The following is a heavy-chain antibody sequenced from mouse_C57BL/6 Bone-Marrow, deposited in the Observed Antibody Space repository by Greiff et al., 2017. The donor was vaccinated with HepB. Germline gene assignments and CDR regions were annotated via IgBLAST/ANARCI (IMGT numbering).Heavy chain of an antibody. J-gene: IGHJ3*01. CDR2: IRSKSNNYAT. V-gene: IGHV10-1*01. Sequence: DVMLVESGGGLVQPKGSLKLSCAASGFSFNTYAMNWVRQAPGKGLEWVARIRSKSNNYATYYADSVKDRFTISRDDSDSMLYLQMNNLKTEDTAMYYCVRQGFAYWGQGTLVTVSA. CDR1: GFSFNTYA. CDR3: VRQGFAY.